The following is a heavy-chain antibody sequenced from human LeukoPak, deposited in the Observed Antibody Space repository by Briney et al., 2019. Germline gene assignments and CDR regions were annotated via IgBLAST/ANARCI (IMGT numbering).Heavy chain of an antibody. CDR2: ISAYNGNT. Sequence: GASVKVSCKASGYTFTSYGISWVRQAPGQGLEWMGWISAYNGNTNYAQKLQSRVTMTTDTSTSTAYMELRSLRSDATAVYYCARGGGYCSSTSCPIGGGMDVWGKGTTVTVSS. D-gene: IGHD2-2*01. J-gene: IGHJ6*04. V-gene: IGHV1-18*04. CDR3: ARGGGYCSSTSCPIGGGMDV. CDR1: GYTFTSYG.